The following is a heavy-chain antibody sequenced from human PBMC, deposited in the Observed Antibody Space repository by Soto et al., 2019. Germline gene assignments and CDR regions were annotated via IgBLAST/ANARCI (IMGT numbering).Heavy chain of an antibody. V-gene: IGHV3-23*01. J-gene: IGHJ6*02. Sequence: EVQLLESGGGLVQPGGSLRLSCAASGFTFSSYAMSWVRQAPGKGLEWVSAISGSGGSTYYADSVKGRFTISRDNSKNTLYLQMNSLRAEDTAVYYCAKAMRAKGITMIVVVPYYYYGMDVWGQGTTVTVSS. CDR3: AKAMRAKGITMIVVVPYYYYGMDV. D-gene: IGHD3-22*01. CDR1: GFTFSSYA. CDR2: ISGSGGST.